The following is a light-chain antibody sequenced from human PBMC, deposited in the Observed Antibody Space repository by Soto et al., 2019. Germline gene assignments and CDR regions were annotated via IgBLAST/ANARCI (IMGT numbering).Light chain of an antibody. CDR3: SSFTSSTTFV. CDR2: YVS. Sequence: QSALTQPASVSGSPGQSITISCTGTSSDVGGYNYVSWYQQHPGKAPKLMIFYVSDRPSGVSDRFSGSKSGNTASLTISGLHVEDEADYYCSSFTSSTTFVFGTGTKVTVL. CDR1: SSDVGGYNY. V-gene: IGLV2-14*01. J-gene: IGLJ1*01.